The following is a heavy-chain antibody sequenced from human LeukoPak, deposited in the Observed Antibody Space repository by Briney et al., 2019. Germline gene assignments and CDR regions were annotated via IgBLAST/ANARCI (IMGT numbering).Heavy chain of an antibody. CDR1: GFTFSSYA. Sequence: GGSLRLSCAASGFTFSSYAMHWVRQAPGKGLEWVAVISYDGSYKYYADSVKGRFTISRDNAKNSLYLQLNSLRAEDTAVYYCARSLVVGATYPYHWGQGTLVTVSS. J-gene: IGHJ5*02. CDR3: ARSLVVGATYPYH. D-gene: IGHD1-26*01. CDR2: ISYDGSYK. V-gene: IGHV3-30*04.